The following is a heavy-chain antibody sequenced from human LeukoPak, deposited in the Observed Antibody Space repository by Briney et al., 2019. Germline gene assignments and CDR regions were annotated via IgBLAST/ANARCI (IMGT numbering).Heavy chain of an antibody. J-gene: IGHJ4*02. CDR2: ISGSGGST. D-gene: IGHD3-22*01. CDR1: GFTVSSNH. V-gene: IGHV3-23*01. CDR3: AKGGYYDSSGWGFFDY. Sequence: GGSLRLSCAASGFTVSSNHMSWVRQAPGKGLEWVSAISGSGGSTYYADSVKGRFTISRDNSKNTLYLQMNSLRAEDTAVYYCAKGGYYDSSGWGFFDYWGQGTLVTVSS.